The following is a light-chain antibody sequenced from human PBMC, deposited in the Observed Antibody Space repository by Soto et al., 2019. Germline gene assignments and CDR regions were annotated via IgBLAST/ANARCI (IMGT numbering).Light chain of an antibody. CDR1: PAIASF. CDR3: QQLNGSPWT. J-gene: IGKJ1*01. V-gene: IGKV1-9*01. CDR2: GAN. Sequence: IQLTQSPSSLSASVGDRVTITCRATPAIASFLAWYQQKPGTAPKLLIYGANTLQSGVQSRFSGSRSGTDYTLTIGSLQPEDFATYYCQQLNGSPWTFGQGTKVDIK.